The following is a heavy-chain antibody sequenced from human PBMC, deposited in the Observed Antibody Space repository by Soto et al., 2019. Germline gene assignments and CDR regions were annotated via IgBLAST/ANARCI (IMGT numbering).Heavy chain of an antibody. CDR2: IIPIFGTA. D-gene: IGHD5-18*01. V-gene: IGHV1-69*13. Sequence: SVKVSCKASGGTFSSYAISWVRQAPGQGLEWMGGIIPIFGTANYAQKFQGRVTITADESTSTAYMELSSLRSEDTAVYYCARGLDTAGYGYYYGMDVWGQGTTVTISS. CDR3: ARGLDTAGYGYYYGMDV. J-gene: IGHJ6*02. CDR1: GGTFSSYA.